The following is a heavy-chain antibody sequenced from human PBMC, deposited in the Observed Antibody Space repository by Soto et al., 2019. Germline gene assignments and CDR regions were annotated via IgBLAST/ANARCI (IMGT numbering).Heavy chain of an antibody. J-gene: IGHJ4*02. CDR3: ARGGGITIFGVVIRFDY. D-gene: IGHD3-3*01. CDR2: IYSGGST. Sequence: PGGSLRLSCAASGFTVSSNYMSWVRQAPGKGLEWVSVIYSGGSTYYADSVKGRFTISRDNSKNTLYLQMNSLRAEDTAVYYCARGGGITIFGVVIRFDYWGQGTLVTVSS. CDR1: GFTVSSNY. V-gene: IGHV3-66*01.